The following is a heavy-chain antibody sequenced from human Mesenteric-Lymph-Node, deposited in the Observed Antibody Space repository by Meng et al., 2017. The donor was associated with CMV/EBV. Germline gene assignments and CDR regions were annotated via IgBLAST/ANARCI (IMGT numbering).Heavy chain of an antibody. CDR2: MNPNSGNT. J-gene: IGHJ4*02. V-gene: IGHV1-8*02. CDR1: GYTFTSFD. CDR3: ARGPSYSSGFPDC. D-gene: IGHD6-19*01. Sequence: QEQLVQSGAEVKKPAASVKVSCKASGYTFTSFDINWVRQATGQGPEWMGWMNPNSGNTGYAQKFQGRVTLTRDTSISTAYMELSSLRSEDTAVYYCARGPSYSSGFPDCWGQGTLVTVSS.